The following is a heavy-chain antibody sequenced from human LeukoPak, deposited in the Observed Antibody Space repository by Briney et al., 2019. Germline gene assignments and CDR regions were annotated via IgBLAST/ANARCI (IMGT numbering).Heavy chain of an antibody. Sequence: ASVKVSCKASGYTFTGYYMHWVRQAPGQGLEWMGWIIPNSGGTNYAPKFQGRVTITRDTSISTVYMELTRLRSDDTAVYYCARGSDMVTRYRGGNWFDPWGQGTLVTVSS. V-gene: IGHV1-2*02. J-gene: IGHJ5*02. D-gene: IGHD5-18*01. CDR1: GYTFTGYY. CDR2: IIPNSGGT. CDR3: ARGSDMVTRYRGGNWFDP.